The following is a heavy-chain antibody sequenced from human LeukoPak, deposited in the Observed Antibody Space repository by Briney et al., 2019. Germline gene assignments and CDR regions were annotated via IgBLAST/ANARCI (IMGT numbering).Heavy chain of an antibody. D-gene: IGHD3-22*01. CDR3: ARHSYYDSSGYYYAY. Sequence: PSETLSLTCAVYGGSFSGYYWSWIRQPPGKGLEWIGSIYYSGSTYYNPSLKSRVTISVDMSKNQFSLKLSSVTAADTAVYYCARHSYYDSSGYYYAYWGQGTLVTVSS. V-gene: IGHV4-34*01. CDR2: IYYSGST. CDR1: GGSFSGYY. J-gene: IGHJ4*02.